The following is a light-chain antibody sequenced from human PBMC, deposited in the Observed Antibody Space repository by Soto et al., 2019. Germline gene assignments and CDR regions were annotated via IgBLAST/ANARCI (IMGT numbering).Light chain of an antibody. CDR2: DAS. V-gene: IGKV3-11*01. J-gene: IGKJ2*03. CDR1: QSLGSL. CDR3: QQRANWLGYS. Sequence: EIVLTQSPATLSLSPGERATLSCRASQSLGSLLAWYQQKPGQAPRLLIYDASERATGIPARFSGSGSGTDFTLIISSLEPEDFAVYYCQQRANWLGYSFGRGTRLEI.